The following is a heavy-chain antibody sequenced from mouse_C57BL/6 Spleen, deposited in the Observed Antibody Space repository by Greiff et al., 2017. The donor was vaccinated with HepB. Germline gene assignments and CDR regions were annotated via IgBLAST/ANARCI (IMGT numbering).Heavy chain of an antibody. CDR1: GYTFTDYN. D-gene: IGHD1-1*01. CDR3: ARELLRYYFDY. V-gene: IGHV1-22*01. CDR2: INPNNGGT. J-gene: IGHJ2*01. Sequence: EVKLQESGPELVKPGASVKMSCKASGYTFTDYNMHWVKQSHGKSLEWIGYINPNNGGTSYNQKFKGKATLTVNKSSSTAYMELRSLTSEDSAVYYCARELLRYYFDYWGQGTTLTVSS.